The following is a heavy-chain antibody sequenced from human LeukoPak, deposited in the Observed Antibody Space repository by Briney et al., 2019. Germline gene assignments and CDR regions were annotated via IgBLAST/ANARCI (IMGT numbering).Heavy chain of an antibody. D-gene: IGHD6-13*01. CDR2: INQDGSKK. CDR1: GFTISTYW. V-gene: IGHV3-7*04. J-gene: IGHJ4*02. Sequence: GGSLRLSCTASGFTISTYWMSWVRQAPGKGLEWVANINQDGSKKYYVDSVKGRFTISRDNVKNSVYLQMNSLRAEDTAIYSCARAVAAADSYWGRGTLVTVSS. CDR3: ARAVAAADSY.